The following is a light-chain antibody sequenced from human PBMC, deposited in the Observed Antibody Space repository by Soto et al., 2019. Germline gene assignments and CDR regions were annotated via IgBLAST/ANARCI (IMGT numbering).Light chain of an antibody. CDR2: AAS. J-gene: IGKJ5*01. CDR3: QKYSSVIT. CDR1: QGIGSY. V-gene: IGKV1-27*01. Sequence: DIQMTQSPSSLSASVGDRVTITCRASQGIGSYLAWYQQKLGKVPKLLISAASTLQSGVPSRFSGSGSGTDFTLTISSLQPEDVATYYCQKYSSVITFGQGTRLEIK.